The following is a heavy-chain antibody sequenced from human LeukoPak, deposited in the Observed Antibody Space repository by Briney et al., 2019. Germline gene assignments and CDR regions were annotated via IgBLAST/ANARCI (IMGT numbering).Heavy chain of an antibody. CDR3: ARGASGGSSSAY. Sequence: PSETLSLTCAVYGGSFSGYYWSWIRQPPGKGLEWIGEINHSGRNNYNPSLKSRVTISVDTSKNQFSLKLSSVTAADTAVYYCARGASGGSSSAYWGQGTLVTVSS. J-gene: IGHJ4*02. V-gene: IGHV4-34*01. CDR2: INHSGRN. D-gene: IGHD6-6*01. CDR1: GGSFSGYY.